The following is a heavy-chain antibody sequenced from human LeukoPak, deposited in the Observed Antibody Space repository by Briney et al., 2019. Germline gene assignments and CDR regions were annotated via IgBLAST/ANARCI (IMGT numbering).Heavy chain of an antibody. CDR2: IYYSGST. CDR1: GGSISSGDYY. D-gene: IGHD2-2*01. CDR3: ARGAGLDCSSTSCYRDYYYYYGMDV. Sequence: PSETLSLTCTVSGGSISSGDYYWTWIRQPPGKGLEWIGYIYYSGSTYYNPSLKSRATISVDTSKNQFSLKLTSVTAADTAVYYCARGAGLDCSSTSCYRDYYYYYGMDVWGQGTTVTVSS. J-gene: IGHJ6*02. V-gene: IGHV4-30-4*01.